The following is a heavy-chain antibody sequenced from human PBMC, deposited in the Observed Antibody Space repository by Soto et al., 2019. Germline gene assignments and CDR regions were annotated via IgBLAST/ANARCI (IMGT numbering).Heavy chain of an antibody. CDR2: IFSGDSDT. Sequence: PGGALEISCKGSGYSLTSYWIGWVGPMPGERPGGVGVIFSGDSDTRYSPSFQGQVTISADKSISTAYLQWSSLKASDTAMYYCARQPYTDVPYYDFWSGYSFYYYYGMDVWGQGTTVTVSS. CDR3: ARQPYTDVPYYDFWSGYSFYYYYGMDV. CDR1: GYSLTSYW. V-gene: IGHV5-51*01. D-gene: IGHD3-3*01. J-gene: IGHJ6*02.